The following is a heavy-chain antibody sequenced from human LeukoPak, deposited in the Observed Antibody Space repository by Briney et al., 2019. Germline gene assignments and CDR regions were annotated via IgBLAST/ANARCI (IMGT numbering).Heavy chain of an antibody. CDR3: ARDKDGYNMEYYFDY. V-gene: IGHV3-30*02. J-gene: IGHJ4*02. CDR2: IRYDGSNK. CDR1: GFTFGNFG. D-gene: IGHD5-24*01. Sequence: GGSLRLSCAASGFTFGNFGFHWVRQAPGKGLEWVAIIRYDGSNKYYADSVKGRFTISRDNSQNTLDLQMNNLRAEDTAVYYCARDKDGYNMEYYFDYWGQGTLVTVSS.